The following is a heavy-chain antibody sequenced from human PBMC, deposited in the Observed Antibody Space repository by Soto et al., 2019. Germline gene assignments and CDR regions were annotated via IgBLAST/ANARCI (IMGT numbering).Heavy chain of an antibody. V-gene: IGHV3-30-3*01. CDR2: ISYDGSNK. CDR3: AREGLVPAATPWFDY. J-gene: IGHJ4*02. Sequence: QVQLVESGGGVVQPGRSLRLSCAASGFTFSRYAMHWVRQAPGKGLEWVAVISYDGSNKYYADSVKGRFTISRDNSKNTLYPQMNSLRAEDTAVYYCAREGLVPAATPWFDYWGQGTLVTVSS. CDR1: GFTFSRYA. D-gene: IGHD2-2*02.